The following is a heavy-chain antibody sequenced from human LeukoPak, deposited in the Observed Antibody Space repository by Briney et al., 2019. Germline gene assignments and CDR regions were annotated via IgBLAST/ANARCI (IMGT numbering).Heavy chain of an antibody. Sequence: SETLSLTCAVYGGSFSGYYWSWIRQPPGKGLEWIGEINHSGSTNYNPSLKSRVTISVDTSKNQFSLKLSSVTAADTAVYYCASRNALDIWGQGTMVTVSS. V-gene: IGHV4-34*01. CDR1: GGSFSGYY. J-gene: IGHJ3*02. CDR2: INHSGST. CDR3: ASRNALDI.